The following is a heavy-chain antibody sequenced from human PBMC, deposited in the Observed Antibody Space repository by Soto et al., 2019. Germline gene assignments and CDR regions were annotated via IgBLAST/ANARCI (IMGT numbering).Heavy chain of an antibody. CDR1: GFTVSNSY. D-gene: IGHD1-20*01. J-gene: IGHJ4*02. CDR2: IYIDGST. V-gene: IGHV3-53*01. Sequence: EVQVVESGGDLIQPGGSLRLSCAVSGFTVSNSYMSWVRLTPGKGLEWVSAIYIDGSTYYADSVRGRFTISRDISKDTLCLQMNSLRAEDMAVYFCARSYKWTGLFDRWGEGTLVTVSS. CDR3: ARSYKWTGLFDR.